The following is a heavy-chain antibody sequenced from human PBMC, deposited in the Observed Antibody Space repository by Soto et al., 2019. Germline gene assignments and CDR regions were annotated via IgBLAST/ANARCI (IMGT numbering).Heavy chain of an antibody. CDR1: GFTLDDYA. CDR3: AKGAVAGHHFDY. D-gene: IGHD6-19*01. V-gene: IGHV3-9*01. Sequence: EVQLVESGGGLVQPGRSLRLSCAASGFTLDDYAMHWVRQAPGKGLEWVSGISWNSGSIGYADSVKGRFTISRDNAKNALYLQMNSLRAEDTALKYCAKGAVAGHHFDYWGQGPLVTVSS. J-gene: IGHJ4*02. CDR2: ISWNSGSI.